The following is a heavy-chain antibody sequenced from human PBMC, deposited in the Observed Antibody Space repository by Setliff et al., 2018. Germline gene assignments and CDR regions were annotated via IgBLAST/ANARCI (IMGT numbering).Heavy chain of an antibody. V-gene: IGHV3-74*01. CDR2: INFDGSST. D-gene: IGHD3-16*01. CDR3: ARDSWGPDY. CDR1: GFTFSSYA. J-gene: IGHJ4*02. Sequence: LRLSCVVSGFTFSSYAMSWVRQTPGKGLVWVSRINFDGSSTNYADSVKGRFTISRDNAKNTLYLQMNSLRAEDTAVYYCARDSWGPDYWGQGTLVTVSS.